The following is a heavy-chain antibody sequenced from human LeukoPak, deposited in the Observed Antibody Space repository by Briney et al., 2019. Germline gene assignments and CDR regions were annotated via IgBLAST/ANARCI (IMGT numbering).Heavy chain of an antibody. CDR3: ARSRGIAVAAFDY. Sequence: SETLSLTCAVYGGSFNDYYWSWIRQPPGKGLEWIGEINHSGSTNYNPSLKSRVTISVDTSMNQFSLKLSSVTAADTAVYYCARSRGIAVAAFDYWGQGTLVTVSS. D-gene: IGHD6-19*01. CDR2: INHSGST. V-gene: IGHV4-34*01. CDR1: GGSFNDYY. J-gene: IGHJ4*02.